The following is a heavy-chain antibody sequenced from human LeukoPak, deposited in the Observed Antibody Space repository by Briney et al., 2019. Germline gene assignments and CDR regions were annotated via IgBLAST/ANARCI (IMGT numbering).Heavy chain of an antibody. CDR3: ARDNSDTVKGECSGACYWWFDP. CDR1: VYPFTTLY. V-gene: IGHV1-46*01. Sequence: APVKVSWKASVYPFTTLYMYWVPQAPGHGLEWMGLMSPNGDSTLYSHKFQGRVTMTRDTSTSTDYMELSSLRSEDTAVYYCARDNSDTVKGECSGACYWWFDPWGQGTLVTVSS. CDR2: MSPNGDST. J-gene: IGHJ5*02. D-gene: IGHD6-19*01.